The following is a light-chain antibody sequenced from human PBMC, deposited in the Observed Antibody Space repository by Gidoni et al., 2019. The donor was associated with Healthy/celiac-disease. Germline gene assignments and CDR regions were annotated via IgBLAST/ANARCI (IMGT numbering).Light chain of an antibody. CDR3: QQYNSYSAT. J-gene: IGKJ1*01. CDR1: QSISSR. Sequence: DIQMTQSSSTLSASVGDRVTITCRASQSISSRLAWYQQKPGKAPKLLIYKASSLESGVPSRFSGSGSGTEFTLTISSLQPDDFATYYCQQYNSYSATFGQGTKVEIK. V-gene: IGKV1-5*03. CDR2: KAS.